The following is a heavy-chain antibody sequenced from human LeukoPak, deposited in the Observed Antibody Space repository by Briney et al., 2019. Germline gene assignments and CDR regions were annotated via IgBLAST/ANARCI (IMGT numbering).Heavy chain of an antibody. CDR2: INPSGGST. Sequence: ASVKVSCKASGYTFTGYYMHWVRQASGQGLEWMGIINPSGGSTSYAQKFQGRVTMTRDTSTSTVYMELSSLRSEDTAVYYCARGWDGYDFWSGYFDPWGQGTLVTVSS. CDR3: ARGWDGYDFWSGYFDP. CDR1: GYTFTGYY. D-gene: IGHD3-3*01. J-gene: IGHJ5*02. V-gene: IGHV1-46*01.